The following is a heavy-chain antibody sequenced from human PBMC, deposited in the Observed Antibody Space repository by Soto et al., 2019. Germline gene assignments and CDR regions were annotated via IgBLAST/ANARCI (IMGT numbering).Heavy chain of an antibody. CDR3: GRCTSTSCYWGSDY. D-gene: IGHD2-2*01. J-gene: IGHJ4*02. CDR1: GFTFSSYA. CDR2: ISHDGINK. V-gene: IGHV3-30-3*01. Sequence: QVLLVDSGGGVVQPGRSLRLSCAASGFTFSSYAMNWVRQAPGKGLEWVALISHDGINKYYADSVRGRFTISRDSSTNTLYLQMNSLRAADTAVYYCGRCTSTSCYWGSDYWGQGTLVTVSS.